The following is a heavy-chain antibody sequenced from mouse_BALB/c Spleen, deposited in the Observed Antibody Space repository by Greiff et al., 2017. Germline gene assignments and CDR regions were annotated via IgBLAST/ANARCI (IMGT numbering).Heavy chain of an antibody. Sequence: LQQPGSELVRPGASVKLSCKASGYTFTSYWMHWVKQRHGQGLEWIGNIYPGSGSTNYDEKLKSKGTLTVDTSSSTAYMHLSSLTSEDSAVYYCTGDYDGAMDDWGEGTSVTVSS. D-gene: IGHD2-4*01. CDR1: GYTFTSYW. CDR2: IYPGSGST. J-gene: IGHJ4*01. V-gene: IGHV1S22*01. CDR3: TGDYDGAMDD.